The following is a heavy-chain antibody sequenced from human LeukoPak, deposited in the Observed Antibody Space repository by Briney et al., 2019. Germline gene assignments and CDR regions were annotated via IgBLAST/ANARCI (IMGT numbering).Heavy chain of an antibody. CDR1: GFTFSSYW. D-gene: IGHD1-1*01. V-gene: IGHV3-7*05. CDR3: ARGGGTSDY. CDR2: IKQDGSEK. Sequence: GGSLRLSCAASGFTFSSYWMSWVRQAPGKGLEWVASIKQDGSEKYYVDSVKGRFTISRDNVKNSLYLQMNSLRAEDMAVYYCARGGGTSDYWGQGTLVTVSS. J-gene: IGHJ4*02.